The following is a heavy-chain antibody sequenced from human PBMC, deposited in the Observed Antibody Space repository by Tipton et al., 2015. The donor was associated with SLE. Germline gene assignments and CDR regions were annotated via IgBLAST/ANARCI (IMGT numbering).Heavy chain of an antibody. Sequence: TLSLTCAVYGGSFSGYYWSWIRQPPGKGLEWIGEINHSGSTNYNPSLNSRVTISVDKSKNQFSLKLSSVTAADTAVYYCAREPETGPAATTGWFDPWGQGTLVTVSS. D-gene: IGHD2-2*01. CDR3: AREPETGPAATTGWFDP. CDR1: GGSFSGYY. J-gene: IGHJ5*02. V-gene: IGHV4-34*01. CDR2: INHSGST.